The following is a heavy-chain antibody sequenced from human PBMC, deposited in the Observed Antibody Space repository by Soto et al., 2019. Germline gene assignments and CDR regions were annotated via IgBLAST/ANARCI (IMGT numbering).Heavy chain of an antibody. J-gene: IGHJ6*03. D-gene: IGHD2-2*01. CDR3: AAVVQAKYVFPYFSLDV. Sequence: QVQLQESGPGLVKPSETLSLTCTVSGASISSYHWSWIRQTPGKGLEWIGAIYYSGSANYNRSLKSRVPFSVYTSKTQVSLKLSSVTAADTGVYYCAAVVQAKYVFPYFSLDVWGKGTTVSVS. V-gene: IGHV4-59*01. CDR2: IYYSGSA. CDR1: GASISSYH.